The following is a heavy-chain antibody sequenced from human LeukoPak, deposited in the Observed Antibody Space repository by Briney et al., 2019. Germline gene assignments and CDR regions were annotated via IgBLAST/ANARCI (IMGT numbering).Heavy chain of an antibody. J-gene: IGHJ4*02. V-gene: IGHV3-30-3*01. CDR1: GFTFSSYA. CDR2: ISYDGSNK. Sequence: GRSLRLSCAASGFTFSSYAMHLDRQAPGKGLECVAGISYDGSNKYYAGSVKGRFTISRDNSKNTLYLQMNSLRAEDTAVYYCARVTVAGNFDYWGQGTLVTVSS. D-gene: IGHD6-19*01. CDR3: ARVTVAGNFDY.